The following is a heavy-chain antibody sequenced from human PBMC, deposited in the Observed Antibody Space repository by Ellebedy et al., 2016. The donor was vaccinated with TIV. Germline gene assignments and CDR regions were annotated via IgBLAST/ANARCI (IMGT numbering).Heavy chain of an antibody. CDR2: INHSGST. CDR3: ARGYGDYGY. J-gene: IGHJ4*02. V-gene: IGHV4-34*01. D-gene: IGHD4-17*01. CDR1: GGSFSGYY. Sequence: SETLSLTXAVYGGSFSGYYWSWIRQPPGKGLEWIGEINHSGSTNYNPSLKSRVTISVDTSKNQFSLKLSSVTAADTAVYYCARGYGDYGYWGQGTLVTVSS.